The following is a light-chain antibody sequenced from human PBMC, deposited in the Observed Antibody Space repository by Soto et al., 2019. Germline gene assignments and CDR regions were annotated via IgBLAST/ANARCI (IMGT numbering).Light chain of an antibody. Sequence: DIVMTQSPLSLPVTPGEPASISCSSSQSLLQSNGYNYLDWYLQKPGQSPQLLIYFGSYRASGVPNKVSGRGSGTDFTLKIRRVEAEDVGVYYCMQSQQSPPTFGQGNKVQI. J-gene: IGKJ1*01. CDR2: FGS. CDR3: MQSQQSPPT. CDR1: QSLLQSNGYNY. V-gene: IGKV2-28*01.